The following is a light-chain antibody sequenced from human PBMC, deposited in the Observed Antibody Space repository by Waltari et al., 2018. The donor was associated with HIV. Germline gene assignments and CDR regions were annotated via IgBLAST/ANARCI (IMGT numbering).Light chain of an antibody. CDR3: QKYNSPPLT. Sequence: DIQMTQSPSSLSSSVGESVPITCRASQGINNYLAWYQQRPGKIPELLIYAASILQSGVPSRFSGSGSGTDVTLTITSLQPEDVAIYYCQKYNSPPLTFGGGTKVEIK. CDR1: QGINNY. CDR2: AAS. V-gene: IGKV1-27*01. J-gene: IGKJ4*01.